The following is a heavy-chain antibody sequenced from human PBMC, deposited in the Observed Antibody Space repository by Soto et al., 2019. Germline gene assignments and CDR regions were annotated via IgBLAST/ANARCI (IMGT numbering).Heavy chain of an antibody. D-gene: IGHD2-15*01. CDR1: GGSSTSYR. CDR2: TAYTGNT. V-gene: IGHV4-59*01. Sequence: SETLSLTCVVAGGSSTSYRGSWIRQIPGKGLEWIAYTAYTGNTNYNPSLKSRVTISMDTSKNQLSLKLTSMTAADAAFYYYARDMQRGFTHYSAPWGPRSLVTGFS. CDR3: ARDMQRGFTHYSAP. J-gene: IGHJ5*02.